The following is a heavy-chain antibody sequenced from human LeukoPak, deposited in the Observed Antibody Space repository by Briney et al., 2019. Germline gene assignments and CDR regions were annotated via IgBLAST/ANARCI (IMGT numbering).Heavy chain of an antibody. CDR3: ATSVITRFDN. CDR2: IYGDGYT. Sequence: GGSLRLSCAASGFIFTGNWIHWVRQAPGKGPVWVSRIYGDGYTNYADSVKGRFTIFRDSGNNTVYLQMSSLRAEDTAVYYCATSVITRFDNWGQGTLVTVSS. D-gene: IGHD3-16*01. CDR1: GFIFTGNW. V-gene: IGHV3-74*01. J-gene: IGHJ4*02.